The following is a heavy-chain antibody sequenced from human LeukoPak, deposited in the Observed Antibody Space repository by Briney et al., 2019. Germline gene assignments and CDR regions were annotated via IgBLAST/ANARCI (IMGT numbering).Heavy chain of an antibody. V-gene: IGHV3-74*01. D-gene: IGHD1-20*01. CDR3: VAYNWNYPDY. CDR1: GFSFSSYY. J-gene: IGHJ4*02. Sequence: GGSLRLSCAASGFSFSSYYMYWVRQAPEKGLVWVSRIKTDGSSTAYADSVKGRFTISRDNAKNTLYLQMNSLRAEDTAVYYCVAYNWNYPDYWGQGNLVTVSS. CDR2: IKTDGSST.